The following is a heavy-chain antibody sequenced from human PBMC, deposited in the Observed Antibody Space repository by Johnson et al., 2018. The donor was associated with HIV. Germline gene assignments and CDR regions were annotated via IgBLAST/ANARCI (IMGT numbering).Heavy chain of an antibody. Sequence: EQLVESGGGVVRPGGSLRLSCAASGFTFDDYGMSWVRQAPGKGLEWVSAIGTAGDTYYPGSVKGRFTISRENAKNSLYLQMNSLRAGDTAVYYCARGGRGHDAFDIWGQGTMVTVSS. CDR2: IGTAGDT. CDR3: ARGGRGHDAFDI. CDR1: GFTFDDYG. V-gene: IGHV3-13*01. J-gene: IGHJ3*02.